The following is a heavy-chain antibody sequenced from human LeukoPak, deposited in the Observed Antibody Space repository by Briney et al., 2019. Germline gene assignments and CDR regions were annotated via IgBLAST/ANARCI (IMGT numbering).Heavy chain of an antibody. Sequence: ASVKVSCKASGYTFTSYGISWVRQAPGQGLEWMGWISPYNGNTNYAQKLQGRVTMTTDTSTSTAYMELRSLRSDDTAVYYCARGYQEYCSSTSCSWFDPWGQGTLVTVSS. D-gene: IGHD2-2*01. CDR2: ISPYNGNT. V-gene: IGHV1-18*01. J-gene: IGHJ5*02. CDR3: ARGYQEYCSSTSCSWFDP. CDR1: GYTFTSYG.